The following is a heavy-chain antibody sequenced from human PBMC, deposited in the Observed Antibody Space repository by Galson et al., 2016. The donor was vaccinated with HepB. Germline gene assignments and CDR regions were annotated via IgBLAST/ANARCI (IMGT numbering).Heavy chain of an antibody. Sequence: SVKVSCKASGGTFSKYAISWLRQVPGQGLEWIGGIIFIFGTTYNAEKFQGRVTITVDEPTTTSYMELRSLRSEDTAVYYCARDREGQGLRAFDIWGQGTMVSVSS. CDR3: ARDREGQGLRAFDI. CDR1: GGTFSKYA. J-gene: IGHJ3*02. D-gene: IGHD3-16*01. V-gene: IGHV1-69*13. CDR2: IIFIFGTT.